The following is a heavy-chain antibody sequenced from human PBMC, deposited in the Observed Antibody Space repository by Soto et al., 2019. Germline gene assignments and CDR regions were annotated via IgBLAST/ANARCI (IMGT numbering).Heavy chain of an antibody. D-gene: IGHD3-10*01. J-gene: IGHJ4*02. Sequence: PSETLSLTCAVSGGSISSSNWWSWVRQPPGKGLEWIGEIYHSGSTNYNPSLKSRVTISVDKSKNQFSLKLSSVTAADTAVYYCASGSYYGSGSYYNAAHYWGQGTLVTVSS. CDR3: ASGSYYGSGSYYNAAHY. CDR1: GGSISSSNW. V-gene: IGHV4-4*02. CDR2: IYHSGST.